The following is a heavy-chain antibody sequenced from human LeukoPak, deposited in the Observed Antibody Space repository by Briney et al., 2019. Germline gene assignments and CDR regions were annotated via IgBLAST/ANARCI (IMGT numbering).Heavy chain of an antibody. Sequence: PSQTLSLTCTVSGGSISGGSYYWSWLRQHPGKGLEWIVYIFYSGSTYYNPSLKSRVIISLDTSKNQSSVKLSSVTAADTAVYYCARGPIFGVVIEFDPWGQGTLVTVSS. CDR3: ARGPIFGVVIEFDP. CDR1: GGSISGGSYY. D-gene: IGHD3-3*02. CDR2: IFYSGST. J-gene: IGHJ5*02. V-gene: IGHV4-31*03.